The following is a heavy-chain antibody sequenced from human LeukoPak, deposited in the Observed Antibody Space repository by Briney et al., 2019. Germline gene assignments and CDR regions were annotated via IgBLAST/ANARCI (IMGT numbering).Heavy chain of an antibody. CDR3: ATVYYYGSGSYEYYFDY. CDR1: GYTLTELS. V-gene: IGHV1-24*01. J-gene: IGHJ4*02. D-gene: IGHD3-10*01. CDR2: FDPEEVES. Sequence: EASVKVSCKVSGYTLTELSMHLVRQAPGTALEWIGGFDPEEVESIYVQKFQARVTMTEDISTDTSYMEMSSLRSDDTAVYYCATVYYYGSGSYEYYFDYWGQGTLVTVSS.